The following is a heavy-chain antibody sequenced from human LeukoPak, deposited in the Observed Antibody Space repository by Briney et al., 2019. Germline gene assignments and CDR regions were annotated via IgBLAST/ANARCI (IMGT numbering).Heavy chain of an antibody. CDR3: ARHQNYYDTSGELYHVY. CDR2: IKRDGREK. D-gene: IGHD3-22*01. V-gene: IGHV3-7*01. CDR1: GFAFSSYW. Sequence: GGSLRLSCAASGFAFSSYWMSWVRQAPGKGLEWVANIKRDGREKYYVDSVKGRFTISRDNAVNSLYLQMNSLRAEDTAVYYCARHQNYYDTSGELYHVYWGQGTLVTVSS. J-gene: IGHJ4*02.